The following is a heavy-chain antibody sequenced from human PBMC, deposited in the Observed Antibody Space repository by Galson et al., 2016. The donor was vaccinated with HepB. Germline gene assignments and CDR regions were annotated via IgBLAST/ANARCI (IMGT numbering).Heavy chain of an antibody. CDR3: AHRGRTRSLDT. V-gene: IGHV2-5*02. Sequence: PALVKPTQTLTLTCSASGISVTTFEVGVGWIRQSPGKAPEWLAIIYWDDEDRYSPSLKSRLTITRDTSKNQVILTMINMDPEETSTYYCAHRGRTRSLDTWGQGALGTVSS. CDR1: GISVTTFEVG. J-gene: IGHJ5*02. D-gene: IGHD3/OR15-3a*01. CDR2: IYWDDED.